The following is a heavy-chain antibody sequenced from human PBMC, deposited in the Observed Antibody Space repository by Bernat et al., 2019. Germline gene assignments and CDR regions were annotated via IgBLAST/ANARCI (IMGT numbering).Heavy chain of an antibody. CDR3: ARGITGTTFYWYFDL. Sequence: VQLVESGGGLVKPGGSLRLSCAASGFTFSSYSMNWVRQAPGKGLEWVSSISSSSSYIYYADSVKGRFTISRDNAKNSLYLQMNSLRAEDTAVYYCARGITGTTFYWYFDLWGRGTLVTVSS. CDR2: ISSSSSYI. J-gene: IGHJ2*01. CDR1: GFTFSSYS. D-gene: IGHD1-14*01. V-gene: IGHV3-21*01.